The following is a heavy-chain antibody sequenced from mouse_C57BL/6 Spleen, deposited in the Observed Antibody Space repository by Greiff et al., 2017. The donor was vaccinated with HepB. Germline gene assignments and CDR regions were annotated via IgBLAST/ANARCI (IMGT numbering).Heavy chain of an antibody. Sequence: EVQLQESGPELVKPGASVKISCKASGYSFTGYYMNWVKQSPEKSLEWIGEINPSTGGTTYNQKFKAKATLTVDKSSSTAYMQLKSLTSEDSAVYYCARYWPGRGFDYWGQGTTLTVSS. CDR3: ARYWPGRGFDY. CDR2: INPSTGGT. V-gene: IGHV1-42*01. J-gene: IGHJ2*01. CDR1: GYSFTGYY. D-gene: IGHD4-1*01.